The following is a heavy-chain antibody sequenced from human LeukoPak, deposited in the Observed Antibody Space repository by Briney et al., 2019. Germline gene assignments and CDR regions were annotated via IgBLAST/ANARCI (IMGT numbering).Heavy chain of an antibody. Sequence: SETLSLTCSVSGGSISSYYWSWIRQPPGRELEWIGDIIYSGSTNYNPSLKRRGTISVDTSKNQFSLKLSSVTAADTAVYYCARVEVVAAIAYFDYWGQGTLVTVSS. J-gene: IGHJ4*02. CDR1: GGSISSYY. CDR3: ARVEVVAAIAYFDY. CDR2: IIYSGST. D-gene: IGHD2-15*01. V-gene: IGHV4-59*01.